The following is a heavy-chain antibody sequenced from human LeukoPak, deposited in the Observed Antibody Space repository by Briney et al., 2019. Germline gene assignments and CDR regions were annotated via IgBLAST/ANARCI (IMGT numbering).Heavy chain of an antibody. Sequence: GGSLRLSCAASGFTFSDHYMSWIRQAPGKGLECVSYISSGGSTTYYTDSVKGRFTISRDNGKNALYLQMNSLRAEDTAVYYCASFSVTTYYYYYMDVWGKGTTVTVSS. J-gene: IGHJ6*03. CDR1: GFTFSDHY. V-gene: IGHV3-11*01. D-gene: IGHD4-17*01. CDR3: ASFSVTTYYYYYMDV. CDR2: ISSGGSTT.